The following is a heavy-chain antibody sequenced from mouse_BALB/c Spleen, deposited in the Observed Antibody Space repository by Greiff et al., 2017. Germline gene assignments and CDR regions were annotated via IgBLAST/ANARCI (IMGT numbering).Heavy chain of an antibody. V-gene: IGHV1S29*02. CDR3: ARGDRYDGFDY. CDR2: IYPYNGGT. Sequence: EVQLQQSGPELVKPGASVKISCKASGYTFTDYNMHWVKQSHGKSLEWIGYIYPYNGGTGYNQKFKSKATLTVDNSSSTAYMELRSLTSEDSAVYYCARGDRYDGFDYWGQGTTLTVSS. J-gene: IGHJ2*01. CDR1: GYTFTDYN. D-gene: IGHD2-14*01.